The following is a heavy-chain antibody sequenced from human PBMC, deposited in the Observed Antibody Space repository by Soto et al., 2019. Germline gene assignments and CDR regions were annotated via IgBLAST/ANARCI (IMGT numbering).Heavy chain of an antibody. Sequence: QVQLVQSGAEVKKPGASVTVSCKASGYTFSDYYLHWVRQAPGQGPEWMGWINPNSGDTKYAQKFRGRVTMTRDTSVRTAFTELNRLKSDDTAVYYCARESGGATATLDYYYFYMDVWGKGTTVTVSS. CDR2: INPNSGDT. CDR3: ARESGGATATLDYYYFYMDV. CDR1: GYTFSDYY. V-gene: IGHV1-2*02. J-gene: IGHJ6*03. D-gene: IGHD5-12*01.